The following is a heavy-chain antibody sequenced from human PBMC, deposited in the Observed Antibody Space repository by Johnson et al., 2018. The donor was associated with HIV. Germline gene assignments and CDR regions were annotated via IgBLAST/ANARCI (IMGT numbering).Heavy chain of an antibody. CDR2: ISYDGSNK. Sequence: QVQLVESGGGVVQPGRSLRLSCAASGFTVSSNYMSWVRQAPGKGLEWVAVISYDGSNKYYADSMKGRFTISRDNSKNTLYLQMSSLRPEDTAVYYCAKIGQWRERLDAFDIWGQGTMVTVSS. J-gene: IGHJ3*02. CDR1: GFTVSSNY. CDR3: AKIGQWRERLDAFDI. D-gene: IGHD6-19*01. V-gene: IGHV3-30*18.